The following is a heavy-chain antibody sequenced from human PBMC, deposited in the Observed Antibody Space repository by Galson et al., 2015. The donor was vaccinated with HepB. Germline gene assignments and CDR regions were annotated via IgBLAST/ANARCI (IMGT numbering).Heavy chain of an antibody. J-gene: IGHJ6*03. Sequence: SETLSLTCTVSGGSISSYYWSWIRQPAGKGLEWIGRIYTSGSTNYNPSLKSRVTMSVDTSKNQFSLKLSSVTAADTAVYYCAREIVVVIPSNYDRRGYYYYYMDVWGKGTTVTVSS. CDR1: GGSISSYY. CDR2: IYTSGST. CDR3: AREIVVVIPSNYDRRGYYYYYMDV. D-gene: IGHD3-22*01. V-gene: IGHV4-4*07.